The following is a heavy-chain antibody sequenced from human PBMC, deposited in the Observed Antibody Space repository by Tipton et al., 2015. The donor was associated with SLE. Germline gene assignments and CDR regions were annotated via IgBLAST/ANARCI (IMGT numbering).Heavy chain of an antibody. CDR2: IYYSGST. D-gene: IGHD1-14*01. CDR3: ALGRTHYYYYYMDV. J-gene: IGHJ6*03. Sequence: TLSLTCTVSGGSISSYYWSWIRQPPGKGLEWIGYIYYSGSTNYNPSLKSRVTISVDTSKNQFSLKLSSVTAADTAVYYCALGRTHYYYYYMDVWGKGTTVTISS. V-gene: IGHV4-59*08. CDR1: GGSISSYY.